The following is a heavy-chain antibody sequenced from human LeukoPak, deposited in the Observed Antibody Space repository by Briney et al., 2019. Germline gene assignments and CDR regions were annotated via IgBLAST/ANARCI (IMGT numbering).Heavy chain of an antibody. J-gene: IGHJ4*02. D-gene: IGHD6-19*01. CDR1: GGSFSAYY. CDR2: INHSGSI. V-gene: IGHV4-34*01. CDR3: ARLSGWAYFDY. Sequence: PSETLSLTCAVYGGSFSAYYWSWIRQPPGKGLEWIGEINHSGSINYNPSLKSRVAISVDTSKYQFSLKLSSVTAADTAVYYCARLSGWAYFDYWGQGTLVTVSS.